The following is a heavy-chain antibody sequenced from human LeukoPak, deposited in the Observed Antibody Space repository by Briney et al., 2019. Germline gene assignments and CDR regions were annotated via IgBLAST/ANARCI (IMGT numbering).Heavy chain of an antibody. CDR3: ATDIVVVPAAPGYYYYMDV. J-gene: IGHJ6*03. D-gene: IGHD2-2*01. CDR2: ISGSGGST. V-gene: IGHV3-23*01. CDR1: GFTFSSYA. Sequence: GGSLRLSCAASGFTFSSYAMSWVRQAPGKGLEWVSAISGSGGSTYYADSVKGRFTISRDNSKNTLCLQMNSLRAEDTAVYYCATDIVVVPAAPGYYYYMDVWGKGTTVTVSS.